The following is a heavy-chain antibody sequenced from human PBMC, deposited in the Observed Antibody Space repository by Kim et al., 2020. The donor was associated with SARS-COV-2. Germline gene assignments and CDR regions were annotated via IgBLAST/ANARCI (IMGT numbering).Heavy chain of an antibody. D-gene: IGHD3-22*01. J-gene: IGHJ6*02. CDR3: ARGQYWLDQYYYYGMDV. CDR1: GGSFSGYY. Sequence: SETLSLTCAVYGGSFSGYYWSWIRQPPGKGLEWIGEINHSGSTNYNPSLKSRVTISVDTSKNQFSLKLSSVTAADTAVYYCARGQYWLDQYYYYGMDVWGQGTTVTVSS. V-gene: IGHV4-34*01. CDR2: INHSGST.